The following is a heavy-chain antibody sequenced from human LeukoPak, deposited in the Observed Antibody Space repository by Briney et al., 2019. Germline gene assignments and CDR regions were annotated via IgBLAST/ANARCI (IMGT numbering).Heavy chain of an antibody. D-gene: IGHD2-21*02. V-gene: IGHV1-69*05. CDR1: GGTFSSYA. J-gene: IGHJ3*02. Sequence: SVKVSCKASGGTFSSYAISWVRQAPGQGPEWMGGIIPIFGTANYAQKFQGRVTITTDESTSTAYMELSSLRSEDTAVYYCAQFCGGDCYPPHDAFDIWGLGTMVTVSS. CDR3: AQFCGGDCYPPHDAFDI. CDR2: IIPIFGTA.